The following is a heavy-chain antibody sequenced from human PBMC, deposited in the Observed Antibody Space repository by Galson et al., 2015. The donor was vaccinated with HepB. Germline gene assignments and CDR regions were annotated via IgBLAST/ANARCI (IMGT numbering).Heavy chain of an antibody. CDR2: IYWNDDK. J-gene: IGHJ4*02. CDR1: GFSLSTSGVA. V-gene: IGHV2-5*01. D-gene: IGHD7-27*01. CDR3: AHSRKLGMNFGS. Sequence: PALVKPTQTLTLTCTFSGFSLSTSGVAVGWIRRPPGKALEWLALIYWNDDKRYSPSLRNRLTITKDTSKNQVVLTMTNMDPVDTGTYYCAHSRKLGMNFGSWGQGTLVTVSS.